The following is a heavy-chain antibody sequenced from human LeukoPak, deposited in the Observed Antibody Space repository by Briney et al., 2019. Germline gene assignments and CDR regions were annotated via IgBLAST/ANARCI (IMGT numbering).Heavy chain of an antibody. CDR3: ARHYYGSGSYYGLSGFDY. D-gene: IGHD3-10*01. V-gene: IGHV4-39*01. Sequence: SETLSPTCTVSGGFISSSSYYWGWLRQPPGKGLEWIGSIYYSGSTYYNPSLKSRVTISVDTSKIQFSLKLSSVTAADTAVYYCARHYYGSGSYYGLSGFDYWGQGTLVTVSS. CDR2: IYYSGST. CDR1: GGFISSSSYY. J-gene: IGHJ4*02.